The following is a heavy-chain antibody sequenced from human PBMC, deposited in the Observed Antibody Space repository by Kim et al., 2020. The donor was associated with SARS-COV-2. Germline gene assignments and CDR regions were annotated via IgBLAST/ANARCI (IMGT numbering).Heavy chain of an antibody. Sequence: GGSLRLSCAASGFTVSSNYMSWVRQAPGKGLEWVSVIYSGGSTYYADSVKGRFTISRDNSKNTLYLQMNSLRAEDTAVYYCARASFLTGYSGSYDYFDYWGQGTLVTVSS. CDR3: ARASFLTGYSGSYDYFDY. V-gene: IGHV3-53*01. CDR1: GFTVSSNY. D-gene: IGHD3-9*01. J-gene: IGHJ4*02. CDR2: IYSGGST.